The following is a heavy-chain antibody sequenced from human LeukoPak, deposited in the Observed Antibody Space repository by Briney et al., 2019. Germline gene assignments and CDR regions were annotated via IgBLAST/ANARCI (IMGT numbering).Heavy chain of an antibody. D-gene: IGHD7-27*01. CDR1: GFTFSTYG. V-gene: IGHV3-33*05. Sequence: PGGSLRLSCAASGFTFSTYGMQWVRQAPGKGLEWVAVIVGDGSKAHCADSVRGRFTVSRDNSKNTLYLQMNSLRAEDTAVYYCARDSITGDNSLGFWGRGTLVTVSS. CDR2: IVGDGSKA. CDR3: ARDSITGDNSLGF. J-gene: IGHJ4*02.